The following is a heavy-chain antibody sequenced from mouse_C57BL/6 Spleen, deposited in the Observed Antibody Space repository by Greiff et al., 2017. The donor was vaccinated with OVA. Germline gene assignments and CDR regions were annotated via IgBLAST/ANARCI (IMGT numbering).Heavy chain of an antibody. CDR1: GFSLTSYG. CDR2: IWSDGST. CDR3: ARHDDGYLFYAMDY. Sequence: VKVVESGPGLVAPSQSLSITCTVSGFSLTSYGVHWVRQPPGKGLEWLVVIWSDGSTTYNSALKSRLSISKDNSKSQVFLKMNSLQTDDTAMYYCARHDDGYLFYAMDYWGQGTSVTVSS. D-gene: IGHD2-3*01. V-gene: IGHV2-6-1*01. J-gene: IGHJ4*01.